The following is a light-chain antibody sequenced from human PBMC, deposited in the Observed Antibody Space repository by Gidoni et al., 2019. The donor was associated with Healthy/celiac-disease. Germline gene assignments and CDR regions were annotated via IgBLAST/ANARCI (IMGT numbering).Light chain of an antibody. J-gene: IGKJ2*01. CDR3: RQALQTPT. CDR1: QSLLHSNGYNY. CDR2: LGS. Sequence: DIVMTQSPLSLPVTPGEPASISCRSSQSLLHSNGYNYLDWYLQKPGQSPQLLIDLGSNRASGVPDRFSGSGSGTDFTLKISRVEAEDVGVYYCRQALQTPTFGQGTKLEIK. V-gene: IGKV2-28*01.